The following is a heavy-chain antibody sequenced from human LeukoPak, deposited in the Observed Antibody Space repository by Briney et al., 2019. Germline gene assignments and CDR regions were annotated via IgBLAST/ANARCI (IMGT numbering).Heavy chain of an antibody. Sequence: GGSLRLSCAASGFTLNSYLMSWVRQATGRGLEWVANIKKDGSEESYLDSVKGRFTVSRDNAKNSLFLQMNSLRGEDTAVYYCARSNPNRNALDLWGQGTMVTLSS. CDR2: IKKDGSEE. D-gene: IGHD1-14*01. J-gene: IGHJ3*01. CDR1: GFTLNSYL. V-gene: IGHV3-7*01. CDR3: ARSNPNRNALDL.